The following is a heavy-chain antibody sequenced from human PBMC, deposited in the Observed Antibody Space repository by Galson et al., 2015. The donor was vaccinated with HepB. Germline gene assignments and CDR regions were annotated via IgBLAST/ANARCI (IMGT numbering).Heavy chain of an antibody. CDR1: GGSFSGYY. Sequence: SETLSLTCAVYGGSFSGYYWSWIRQPPGKGLEWIGEINHSGSTNYNPSLKSRVTISVDTSKNQFSLKLSSVTAADTAVYYCARGGPYYYGSGSSHSWWFDPWGQGTLVTVSS. V-gene: IGHV4-34*01. D-gene: IGHD3-10*01. J-gene: IGHJ5*02. CDR3: ARGGPYYYGSGSSHSWWFDP. CDR2: INHSGST.